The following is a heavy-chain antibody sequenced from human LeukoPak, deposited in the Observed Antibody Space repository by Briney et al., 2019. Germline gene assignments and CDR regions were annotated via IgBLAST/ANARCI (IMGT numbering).Heavy chain of an antibody. J-gene: IGHJ4*02. D-gene: IGHD5-12*01. CDR2: IKSKTDGGTT. V-gene: IGHV3-15*01. CDR1: GFTFSNAW. CDR3: TKYSGYDPEFDY. Sequence: GGSLRLSCAASGFTFSNAWMSWVRQAPGKGLEWVGRIKSKTDGGTTDYAAPVKGRFTISRDDSKNTLYLQMNSLKTEDTAVYYCTKYSGYDPEFDYWGQGTLVTVYS.